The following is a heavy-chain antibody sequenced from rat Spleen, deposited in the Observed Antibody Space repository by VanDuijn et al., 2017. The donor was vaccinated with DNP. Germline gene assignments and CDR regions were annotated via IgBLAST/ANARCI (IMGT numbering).Heavy chain of an antibody. J-gene: IGHJ2*01. CDR1: GFTFSNYD. Sequence: EVQLVESGGGLVQPGGSLKLSCAASGFTFSNYDMAWVRQAPTKGLEWVATISSGGDRTYYRVSVKGRFTVSRDNAKGTLYLQMDSLRSEDTATYYCTTDFERGYWGQGVMVTVSS. V-gene: IGHV5-27*01. CDR3: TTDFERGY. CDR2: ISSGGDRT. D-gene: IGHD1-11*01.